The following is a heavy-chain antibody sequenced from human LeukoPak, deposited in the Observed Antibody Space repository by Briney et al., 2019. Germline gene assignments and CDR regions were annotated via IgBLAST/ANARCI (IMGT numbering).Heavy chain of an antibody. V-gene: IGHV3-21*01. CDR3: ARIGAGSSRDY. CDR1: GFTFSNFA. D-gene: IGHD6-13*01. Sequence: GGSLRLSCAASGFTFSNFAMTWVRQAPGKGLEWVSSIVGSSSTYYADSLKGRFTISRDNAKNSLYLQMNSLKAEDTAVYYCARIGAGSSRDYWGQGTLVTVSS. CDR2: IVGSSST. J-gene: IGHJ4*02.